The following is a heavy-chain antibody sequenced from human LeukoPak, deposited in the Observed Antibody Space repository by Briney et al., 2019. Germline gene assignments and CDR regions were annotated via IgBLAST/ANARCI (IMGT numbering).Heavy chain of an antibody. V-gene: IGHV3-30*12. Sequence: GGSLRLSCAASGFTFSSYGMHWVRQAPGKGLEWVAFISNNGRNKDYADSMKGRFTISRDNAKNSLYLQMNSLRAEDTAVYYCVRAMDVWGQGTTVIVSS. CDR1: GFTFSSYG. J-gene: IGHJ6*02. CDR3: VRAMDV. CDR2: ISNNGRNK.